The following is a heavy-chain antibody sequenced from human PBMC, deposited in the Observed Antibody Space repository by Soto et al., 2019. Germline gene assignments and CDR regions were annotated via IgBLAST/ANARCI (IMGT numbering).Heavy chain of an antibody. CDR3: ARDHYDSSGYYGPGLYYGMDV. Sequence: GGSLRLSCAASGFTFSSYGMHWVRQAPGKGPEWAAVTWHDGSNKYYGDSVKGRFTISRDNSKNTLYLQMNSLRAEDTAVYYCARDHYDSSGYYGPGLYYGMDVWGQGTTVTVSS. V-gene: IGHV3-33*01. CDR2: TWHDGSNK. J-gene: IGHJ6*02. D-gene: IGHD3-22*01. CDR1: GFTFSSYG.